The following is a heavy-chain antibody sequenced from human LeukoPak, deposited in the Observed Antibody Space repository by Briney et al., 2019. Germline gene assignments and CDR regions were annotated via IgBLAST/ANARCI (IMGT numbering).Heavy chain of an antibody. V-gene: IGHV3-30*18. CDR3: AKDQWYCSGGSCYSIDY. Sequence: PGGSLRLSCAASGFTFSSYGMHWVRQAPGKGLGWVAVISYVGSNKYYADSVKGRFTISRENSKNTLYLQMNSLRAEDTAVYYCAKDQWYCSGGSCYSIDYWGQGTLVTVSS. J-gene: IGHJ4*02. CDR1: GFTFSSYG. CDR2: ISYVGSNK. D-gene: IGHD2-15*01.